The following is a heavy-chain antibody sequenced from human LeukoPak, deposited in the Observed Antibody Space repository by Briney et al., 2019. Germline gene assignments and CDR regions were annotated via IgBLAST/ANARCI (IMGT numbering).Heavy chain of an antibody. V-gene: IGHV3-72*01. J-gene: IGHJ3*02. CDR2: SRNKANSYTT. Sequence: GGPLRLPCAASRFIFRDHYVDGLPQAPGKAREGVSRSRNKANSYTTEYAASVTGRYTISRADSKNSLYLQMNSLKTEDTAVYYCARERSEGAFDIWGQGTMVTVSS. CDR1: RFIFRDHY. CDR3: ARERSEGAFDI.